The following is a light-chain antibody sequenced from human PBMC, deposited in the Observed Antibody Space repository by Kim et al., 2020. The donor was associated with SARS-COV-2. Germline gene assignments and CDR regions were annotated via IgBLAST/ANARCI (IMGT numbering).Light chain of an antibody. J-gene: IGLJ2*01. CDR3: AAWDDTLSALV. CDR1: RSNIGGAY. CDR2: RNN. V-gene: IGLV1-47*01. Sequence: GQRVTISCSGGRSNIGGAYAYWFQQHPGAAPKLLIYRNNQRPSGVPDRFSGSKSGTSASLVISGLRSEDEADYYCAAWDDTLSALVFGGGTQLTVL.